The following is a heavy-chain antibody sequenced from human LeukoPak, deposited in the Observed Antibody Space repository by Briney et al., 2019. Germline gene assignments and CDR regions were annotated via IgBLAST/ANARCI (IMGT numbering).Heavy chain of an antibody. CDR2: ISTSSGYI. J-gene: IGHJ4*02. Sequence: GGSLRLSCAASGFTFSSYSMNWVRQAPGKGLEWASAISTSSGYIKYADSLKGRFTISRDNAKNSLYLQMDSLRAEDTAVYYCARVYCSGGDCYSTFDCWGQGTLVTVSS. V-gene: IGHV3-21*01. D-gene: IGHD2-15*01. CDR3: ARVYCSGGDCYSTFDC. CDR1: GFTFSSYS.